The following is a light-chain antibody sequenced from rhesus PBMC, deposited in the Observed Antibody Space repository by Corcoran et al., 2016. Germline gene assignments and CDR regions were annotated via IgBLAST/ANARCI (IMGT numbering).Light chain of an antibody. CDR1: EGISNS. CDR2: YAS. J-gene: IGKJ2*01. Sequence: DIVMTQSPAFVSVTQGEKVTITCQASEGISNSLNWYQQKPDQDPKLFIQYASQSLSGVPSRFTGSGSGTDFTFTISSLEVEDAAPYYCPQGNIHPYSFGQGTKVEIQ. V-gene: IGKV6-47*02. CDR3: PQGNIHPYS.